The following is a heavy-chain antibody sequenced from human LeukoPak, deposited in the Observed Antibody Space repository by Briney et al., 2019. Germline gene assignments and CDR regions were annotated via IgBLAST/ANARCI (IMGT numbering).Heavy chain of an antibody. V-gene: IGHV3-48*04. D-gene: IGHD3-10*01. J-gene: IGHJ4*02. CDR2: ISSSSDTI. CDR1: GFTFGSYS. Sequence: GGSLRLSCEASGFTFGSYSMNWVRLAPGKGLEWVSYISSSSDTIYYADSVRGRFTMSRDNAKNSLYLQMNSLRAEDTAVYYCARGFSGTYYSGSGSSDFWGQGILVTVSS. CDR3: ARGFSGTYYSGSGSSDF.